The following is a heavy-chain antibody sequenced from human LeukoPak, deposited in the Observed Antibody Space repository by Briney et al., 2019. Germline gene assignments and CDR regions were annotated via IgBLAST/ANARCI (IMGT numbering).Heavy chain of an antibody. D-gene: IGHD3-10*01. CDR3: ARGPYYYGSGSYSGRRSSWFDP. Sequence: SETLSLTCAVYGGSVSGYYWSWIRQPPGKGLEWIGEINHIGSTNYNPSLKSRVTISVDTSKYQVSLTLSSVTAADTAVYYCARGPYYYGSGSYSGRRSSWFDPWGQGTLVTVSS. J-gene: IGHJ5*02. CDR1: GGSVSGYY. V-gene: IGHV4-34*01. CDR2: INHIGST.